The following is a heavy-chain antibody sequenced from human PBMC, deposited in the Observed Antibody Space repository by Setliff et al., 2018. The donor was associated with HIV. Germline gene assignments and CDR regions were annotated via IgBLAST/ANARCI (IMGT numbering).Heavy chain of an antibody. J-gene: IGHJ3*02. D-gene: IGHD3-16*01. CDR1: GESLSAYY. CDR3: ARGRGPVGGDAIDI. Sequence: SETLSLTCAVYGESLSAYYWAWIRQPPGKGLEWIGEISHGGSANYNPSLKSRVTISEDTSKNQFSLKLKSATAADTAVYYCARGRGPVGGDAIDIWGQGTMVTVSS. V-gene: IGHV4-34*01. CDR2: ISHGGSA.